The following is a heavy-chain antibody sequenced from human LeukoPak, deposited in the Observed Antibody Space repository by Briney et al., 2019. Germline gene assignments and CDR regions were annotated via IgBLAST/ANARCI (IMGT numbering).Heavy chain of an antibody. CDR3: ARVGYSGYDYDY. J-gene: IGHJ4*02. D-gene: IGHD5-12*01. Sequence: GSLILSCAASGFTVSSNYMSWVRQAPGKGLEWVSVIYSGGSTFYADSVKGRFSISRDNSKNTLYLQMNSLRAEDTAVYYCARVGYSGYDYDYWGQGTLVTVSS. V-gene: IGHV3-53*01. CDR1: GFTVSSNY. CDR2: IYSGGST.